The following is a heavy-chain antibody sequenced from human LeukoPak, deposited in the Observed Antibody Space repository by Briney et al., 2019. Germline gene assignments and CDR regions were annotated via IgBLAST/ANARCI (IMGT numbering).Heavy chain of an antibody. Sequence: TGGSLRLSCAASGFTFSVYVMSWVRQAPGKGLEWVSAISPSGTDTYYADSVKGRFTISRDNSKNTLYLQMSSLRAEDSAVYYCAKRGGYETMAAFDYWGQGTLVTVSS. CDR2: ISPSGTDT. V-gene: IGHV3-23*01. J-gene: IGHJ4*02. CDR3: AKRGGYETMAAFDY. CDR1: GFTFSVYV. D-gene: IGHD3-10*01.